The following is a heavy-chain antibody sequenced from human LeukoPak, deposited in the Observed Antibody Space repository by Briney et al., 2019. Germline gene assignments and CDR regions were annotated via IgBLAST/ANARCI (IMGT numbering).Heavy chain of an antibody. CDR2: ISYDGSNE. CDR1: GFTFNSYG. J-gene: IGHJ4*02. V-gene: IGHV3-30*03. D-gene: IGHD4-17*01. CDR3: ARETYGDYVYDY. Sequence: GGSLRLSCAASGFTFNSYGMHWVRQAPGKGLEWVADISYDGSNEHYGDSVKGRFTISRDSSNNTLYLQMNSLRGEDTAVYYCARETYGDYVYDYWGQGTLVTVSS.